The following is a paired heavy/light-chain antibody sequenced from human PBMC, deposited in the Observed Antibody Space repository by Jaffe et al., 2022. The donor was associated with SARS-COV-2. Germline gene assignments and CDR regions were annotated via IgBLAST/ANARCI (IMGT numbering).Heavy chain of an antibody. CDR1: GFTFSSYW. Sequence: EVQLVESGGGLVQPGGSLRLSCAASGFTFSSYWMSWVRQVPVKGLEWVANIKKDGSEKYYVDSVKGRFTISRDNVKNSLYLQMNGLRGEDTAVYYCARVDRVWAFDMWGQGTMVTVSS. J-gene: IGHJ3*02. V-gene: IGHV3-7*01. D-gene: IGHD6-13*01. CDR2: IKKDGSEK. CDR3: ARVDRVWAFDM.
Light chain of an antibody. CDR2: DAS. V-gene: IGKV1-33*01. CDR3: QRYDNLPWT. CDR1: QDISNY. Sequence: DIQMTQSPSSLSASVGDRVTITCQASQDISNYLNWYQQKPGKAPKLLIYDASNLETGVPSRFSGSGSGTDFTLTISSLQPEDIATYYCQRYDNLPWTFGQGTKVEIK. J-gene: IGKJ1*01.